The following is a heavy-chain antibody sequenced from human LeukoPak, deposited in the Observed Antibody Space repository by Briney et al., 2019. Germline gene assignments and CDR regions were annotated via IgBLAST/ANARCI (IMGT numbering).Heavy chain of an antibody. CDR2: INPNSGGT. J-gene: IGHJ4*02. CDR3: ARGERSPLVGAKAPFDY. D-gene: IGHD1-26*01. CDR1: GYTFTGYY. Sequence: ASVKVSCKASGYTFTGYYMHWVRQAPGQGLEWMGWINPNSGGTNYAQKFQGRVTMTRDTSISTAYMELSRLRSDDTAVYYCARGERSPLVGAKAPFDYWGQGTLVTVSS. V-gene: IGHV1-2*02.